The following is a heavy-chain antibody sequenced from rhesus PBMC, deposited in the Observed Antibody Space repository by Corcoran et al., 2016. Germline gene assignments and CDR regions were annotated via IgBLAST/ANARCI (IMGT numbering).Heavy chain of an antibody. D-gene: IGHD6-25*01. CDR1: GVSVSSSNW. Sequence: QVQLQESGPGLVKPSETLSLTCAVSGVSVSSSNWWRWIRQPPGKGLEWIGRISGSGGTTSYNPPLTSRVTISTDTSKNQFSLKVTSVTAADTAVYYCARDPGRQLDYWGQGVLVTVSS. V-gene: IGHV4-57*01. CDR3: ARDPGRQLDY. J-gene: IGHJ4*01. CDR2: ISGSGGTT.